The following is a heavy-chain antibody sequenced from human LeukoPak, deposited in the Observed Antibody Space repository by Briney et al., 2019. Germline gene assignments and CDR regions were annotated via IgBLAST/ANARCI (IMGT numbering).Heavy chain of an antibody. V-gene: IGHV1-2*02. CDR3: APTCSGGNRYHYYFDY. J-gene: IGHJ4*02. Sequence: ASVKVSCKASGYTFTGYYMHWVRQAPGQGLEWMGWINPNNGATNYAQNFQGRVTMTRDTSISTAYMELSRLRSDDTAVYYCAPTCSGGNRYHYYFDYWGQGTLVTVSS. D-gene: IGHD2-15*01. CDR2: INPNNGAT. CDR1: GYTFTGYY.